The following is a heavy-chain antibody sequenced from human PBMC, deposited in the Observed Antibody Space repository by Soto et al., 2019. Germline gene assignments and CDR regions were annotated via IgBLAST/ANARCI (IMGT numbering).Heavy chain of an antibody. V-gene: IGHV3-33*01. CDR3: ARFTPDYYDSSGYWGAMGV. CDR1: GFSFSDYV. D-gene: IGHD3-22*01. Sequence: PGGSLRLSXAASGFSFSDYVMHWVRQAPGKGLEWVAVMWYHGRDLFYTDSVKGRFTISRDNSKNTLFLQMNSLRAEDTAVYYCARFTPDYYDSSGYWGAMGVWGQGTTVTVSS. CDR2: MWYHGRDL. J-gene: IGHJ6*02.